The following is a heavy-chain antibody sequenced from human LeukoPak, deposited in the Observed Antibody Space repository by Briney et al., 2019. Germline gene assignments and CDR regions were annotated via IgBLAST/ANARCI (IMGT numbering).Heavy chain of an antibody. Sequence: PGGSLRLSCAASGFTFSSYAMSWVRQAPGKGLEWVSAISGSGGSTYYADSVKGRFTISRDNSKNTLYLQMNSLRAEDTAVYYCAKASPRKAGWATRDYYYYGFDVWGQGTTVTVSS. CDR1: GFTFSSYA. CDR2: ISGSGGST. V-gene: IGHV3-23*01. CDR3: AKASPRKAGWATRDYYYYGFDV. D-gene: IGHD5-12*01. J-gene: IGHJ6*02.